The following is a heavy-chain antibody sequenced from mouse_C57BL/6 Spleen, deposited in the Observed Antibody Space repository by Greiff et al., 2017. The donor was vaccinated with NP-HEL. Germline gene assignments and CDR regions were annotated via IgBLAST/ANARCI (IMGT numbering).Heavy chain of an antibody. V-gene: IGHV2-2*01. D-gene: IGHD2-2*01. CDR2: IWSGGST. CDR1: GFSLTSYG. Sequence: QVQLQQSGPGLVQPSQSLSITCTVSGFSLTSYGVHWVRQSPGKGLEWLGVIWSGGSTDYNAAFISRLSISKDNSKSQVFFKMNSLQADDTAIYYCARNLVYYGYDVLAMDYWGQGTSVTVSS. J-gene: IGHJ4*01. CDR3: ARNLVYYGYDVLAMDY.